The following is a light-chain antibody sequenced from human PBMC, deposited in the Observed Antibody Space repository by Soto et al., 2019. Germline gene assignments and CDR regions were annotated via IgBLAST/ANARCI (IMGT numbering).Light chain of an antibody. J-gene: IGKJ1*01. V-gene: IGKV3-20*01. Sequence: EIVLTQSPGTLSLSPGEGATLSCRASQSLGSSSLAWYQHKPGQSPRLLIYGFSSRATGIPDRFTGSGSGADFTLTISRLEPEDFAVYYCRLYGSSLWTFGQGTKVDI. CDR1: QSLGSSS. CDR2: GFS. CDR3: RLYGSSLWT.